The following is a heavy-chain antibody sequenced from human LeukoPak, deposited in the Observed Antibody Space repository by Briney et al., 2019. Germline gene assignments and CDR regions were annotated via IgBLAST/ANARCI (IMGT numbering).Heavy chain of an antibody. CDR3: ARDSVGSSSWPYNWFDP. CDR1: GGTFSSYA. CDR2: IIPIFGTA. D-gene: IGHD6-13*01. Sequence: SVKVSCKASGGTFSSYAISWVRQAPGQGLEWMGGIIPIFGTANYAQKFQGRVTITADESTSTAYMELSSLRSEDTAVYYCARDSVGSSSWPYNWFDPWGQGTLVTVSS. J-gene: IGHJ5*02. V-gene: IGHV1-69*13.